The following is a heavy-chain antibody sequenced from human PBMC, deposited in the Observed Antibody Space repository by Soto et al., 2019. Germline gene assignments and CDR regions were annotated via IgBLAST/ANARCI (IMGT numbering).Heavy chain of an antibody. CDR2: ISYDGSNK. CDR3: ARDRAARGPYGMDV. V-gene: IGHV3-30-3*01. D-gene: IGHD2-15*01. CDR1: GFTFSYYA. J-gene: IGHJ6*02. Sequence: QVQLVESGGGVVQPGRSLRLSCAASGFTFSYYAIHWVRQAPGKGLEGVAVISYDGSNKYYADSVKDRITISRDNSKNTLYLQMDSLRGEDTAVYYCARDRAARGPYGMDVWGQGTTVTVSS.